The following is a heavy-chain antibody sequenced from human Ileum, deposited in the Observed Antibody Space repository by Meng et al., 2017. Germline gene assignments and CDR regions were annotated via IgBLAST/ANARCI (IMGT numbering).Heavy chain of an antibody. Sequence: QGQLQESGPGLGRPSETLSLTCTVSGGSVSSGSYYWNWIRRPPGKGPEWIAYIYYTGSTNYNPSLKSRVIISADTSKNQFSLKLSSVTAADTAVYYCARAETALDYWGQGTLVTVSS. D-gene: IGHD5-18*01. J-gene: IGHJ4*02. CDR2: IYYTGST. V-gene: IGHV4-61*01. CDR1: GGSVSSGSYY. CDR3: ARAETALDY.